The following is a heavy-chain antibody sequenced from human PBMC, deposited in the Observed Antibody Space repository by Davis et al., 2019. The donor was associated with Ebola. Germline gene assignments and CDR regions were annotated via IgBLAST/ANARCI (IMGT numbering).Heavy chain of an antibody. CDR1: GGSISSGGYS. Sequence: SETLSLTCAVSGGSISSGGYSWSWIRQPPGKGLEWIGYIYHSGSTYYNPSLKSRVTISVDRSKNQFSLKLSSVTAADTAVYYCARDQRGRNWFDPWGQGTLVTVSS. CDR3: ARDQRGRNWFDP. V-gene: IGHV4-30-2*01. J-gene: IGHJ5*02. D-gene: IGHD3-10*01. CDR2: IYHSGST.